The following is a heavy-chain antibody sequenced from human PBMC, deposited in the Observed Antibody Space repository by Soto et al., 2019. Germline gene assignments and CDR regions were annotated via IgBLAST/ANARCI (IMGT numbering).Heavy chain of an antibody. CDR3: ARDDHGAAAAGDY. V-gene: IGHV1-46*01. CDR1: GYTFTSYY. CDR2: INPSGGST. Sequence: QVQLVQSGAEVKKPGASVKVSCKASGYTFTSYYMHWVRQAPGQGLEWMGIINPSGGSTSHAQKFKGRVXXTXDXXTSTVYMELSSLRSEDTAVYYCARDDHGAAAAGDYWGQGTLVTVSS. J-gene: IGHJ4*02. D-gene: IGHD6-13*01.